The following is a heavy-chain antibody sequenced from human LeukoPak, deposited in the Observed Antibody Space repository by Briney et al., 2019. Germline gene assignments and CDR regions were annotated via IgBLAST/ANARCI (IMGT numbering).Heavy chain of an antibody. J-gene: IGHJ4*02. CDR1: GGSFSGYY. D-gene: IGHD1-1*01. CDR3: ARQRSWSPKGFDY. CDR2: INHSGST. Sequence: SETLSLTCAVYGGSFSGYYWSWIRQPPGKGLEWIGEINHSGSTNYNPSLKSRVTISVDTSKNQFFLTLSSVTAADTAVYYCARQRSWSPKGFDYWGQGTLVTVSS. V-gene: IGHV4-34*01.